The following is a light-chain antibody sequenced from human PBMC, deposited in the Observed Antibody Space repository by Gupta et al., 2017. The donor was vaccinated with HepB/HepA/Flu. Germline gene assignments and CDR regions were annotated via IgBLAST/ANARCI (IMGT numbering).Light chain of an antibody. J-gene: IGLJ3*02. Sequence: SVLTQPPSASGTPGQRVTLSCSGSRYNIGSNYVYGYQQLPGTAPKRLIYRNNQRGSGVPDRFSGAKSGTSAALASSGLRAEEEADYYCAAWDDSMSGWVFGGGNKLTVL. CDR1: RYNIGSNY. CDR3: AAWDDSMSGWV. V-gene: IGLV1-47*01. CDR2: RNN.